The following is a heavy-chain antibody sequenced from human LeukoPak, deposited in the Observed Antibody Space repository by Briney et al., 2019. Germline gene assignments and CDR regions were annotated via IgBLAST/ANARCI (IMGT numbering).Heavy chain of an antibody. CDR1: GGSISSYY. D-gene: IGHD3-22*01. CDR2: IYYSGST. Sequence: SETLSLTCTVSGGSISSYYWSWIRQPPGKGLEWIGYIYYSGSTNYNPSLKSRVTISLDTSTNQFSLKLSSVTAADTAVYYCARAIYDSSGYYLYYFDYWGQGTLVTVSS. V-gene: IGHV4-59*01. J-gene: IGHJ4*02. CDR3: ARAIYDSSGYYLYYFDY.